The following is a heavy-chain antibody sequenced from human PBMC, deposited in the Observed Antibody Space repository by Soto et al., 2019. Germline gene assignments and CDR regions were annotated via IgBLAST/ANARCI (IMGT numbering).Heavy chain of an antibody. Sequence: QVQLVESGGGVVQPGRSLRLSCAASGFTFSSYGMHWVRQAPGKGLEWVAVIWYDGSNKYYADSVKGRFTISGDNSKNTLYLQMNSLRAEDTAVYYCARSGEWRRLGWFDPWGQGTLVTVSS. CDR3: ARSGEWRRLGWFDP. CDR1: GFTFSSYG. CDR2: IWYDGSNK. D-gene: IGHD3-3*01. J-gene: IGHJ5*02. V-gene: IGHV3-33*01.